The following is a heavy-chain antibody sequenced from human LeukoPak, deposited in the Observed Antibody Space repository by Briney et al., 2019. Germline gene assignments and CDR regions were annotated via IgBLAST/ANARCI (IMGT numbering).Heavy chain of an antibody. Sequence: ASVKVSCKASGYTFTGYYMHWVRQAPGQGLEWMGWINPNSGGTNYAQKFQGRVTMARDTSISTAYMELSRLRSDDTAVYYCASGDSSGYSELKSWGQGTLVTVSS. J-gene: IGHJ5*02. D-gene: IGHD3-22*01. CDR2: INPNSGGT. CDR1: GYTFTGYY. V-gene: IGHV1-2*02. CDR3: ASGDSSGYSELKS.